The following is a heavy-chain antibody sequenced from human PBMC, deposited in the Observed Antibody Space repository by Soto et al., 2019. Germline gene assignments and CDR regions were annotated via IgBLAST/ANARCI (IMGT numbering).Heavy chain of an antibody. Sequence: QVQLQESGPGLVKPSETLSLTCTVSGGSVSSGSYYWSWIRQPPGKGLEWIGYIYYSGSTNYNPSLKSRVTISVDTSKNQISLKLSSVTAADTAVYYCARAYYYHGMDVWGQGTTVTVSS. CDR1: GGSVSSGSYY. CDR2: IYYSGST. CDR3: ARAYYYHGMDV. V-gene: IGHV4-61*01. J-gene: IGHJ6*02.